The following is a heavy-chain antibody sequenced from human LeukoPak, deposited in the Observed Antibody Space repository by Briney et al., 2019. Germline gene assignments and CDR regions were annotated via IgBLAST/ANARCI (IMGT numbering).Heavy chain of an antibody. CDR1: GGSFSGYY. Sequence: PSETLSLTCAVYGGSFSGYYWSWIRQPPGKGLEWVSAISGSGGSTYYADSVKGRFTISRDNSKNTLYLQMNSLRAEDTAVYYCAKDSDPYGGRRQQLTYYYYYYGMDVWGQGTTVTVSS. V-gene: IGHV3-23*01. J-gene: IGHJ6*02. D-gene: IGHD6-13*01. CDR3: AKDSDPYGGRRQQLTYYYYYYGMDV. CDR2: ISGSGGST.